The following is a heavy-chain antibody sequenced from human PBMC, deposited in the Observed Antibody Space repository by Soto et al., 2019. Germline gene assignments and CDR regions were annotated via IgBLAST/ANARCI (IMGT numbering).Heavy chain of an antibody. J-gene: IGHJ4*02. CDR2: ISYDGSNK. V-gene: IGHV3-30-3*01. Sequence: GGSLRLSCAASGFTFSSYAMHWVRQAPGKGLEWVAVISYDGSNKYYADSVKGRFTISRDNSKNTLYLQMNSLRAEDTAVYYCAREGGYSSSSRPLDYWGQGTLVTGSS. D-gene: IGHD6-6*01. CDR1: GFTFSSYA. CDR3: AREGGYSSSSRPLDY.